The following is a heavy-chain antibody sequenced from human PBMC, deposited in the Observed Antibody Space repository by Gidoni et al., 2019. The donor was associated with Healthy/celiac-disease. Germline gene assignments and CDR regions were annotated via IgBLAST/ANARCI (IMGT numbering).Heavy chain of an antibody. CDR3: ARVPVTAWQKRYYFDY. CDR2: INHSGST. D-gene: IGHD4-4*01. J-gene: IGHJ4*02. V-gene: IGHV4-34*01. CDR1: CGSFSGYY. Sequence: HLQQLCAGLLKPSDTLSLTFAVYCGSFSGYYWIWIRQPTGKGLEWIGEINHSGSTNYNPSLKSRVTISVETSKNQFSLKLRSVTAADTAVYYCARVPVTAWQKRYYFDYWGKGTLVTVSS.